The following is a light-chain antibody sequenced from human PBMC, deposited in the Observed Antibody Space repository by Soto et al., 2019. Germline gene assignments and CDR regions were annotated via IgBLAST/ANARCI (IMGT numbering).Light chain of an antibody. J-gene: IGKJ5*01. CDR2: GAS. V-gene: IGKV1-16*02. Sequence: DIQMTQSPSSLSASVGDRVTITCRASQDISNSLAWFQQKPGKAPRSLIYGASSLQSGVPLKFSGSGSGTDFTLTISSLQPEDFATYYCQQYKSYPLTFGQGTRLEIK. CDR3: QQYKSYPLT. CDR1: QDISNS.